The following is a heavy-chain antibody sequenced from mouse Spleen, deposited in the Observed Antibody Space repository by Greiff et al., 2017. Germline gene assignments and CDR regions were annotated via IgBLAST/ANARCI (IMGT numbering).Heavy chain of an antibody. D-gene: IGHD2-10*01. CDR2: ILPGSGST. CDR3: ARKAPYYGNYVEENY. J-gene: IGHJ2*01. Sequence: QVQLKQSGAELMKPGASVKLSCKATGYTFTGYWIEWVKQRPGHGLEWIGEILPGSGSTNYNEKFKGKATFTADTSSNTAYMQLSSLTTEDSAIYYCARKAPYYGNYVEENYWGQGTTLTVSS. CDR1: GYTFTGYW. V-gene: IGHV1-9*01.